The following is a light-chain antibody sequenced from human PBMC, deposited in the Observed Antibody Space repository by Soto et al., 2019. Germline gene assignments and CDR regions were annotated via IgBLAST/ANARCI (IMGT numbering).Light chain of an antibody. V-gene: IGKV1-39*01. CDR1: QDIGND. Sequence: DIQVTQSPSSLSASVGDRVTITCRASQDIGNDLGWYQQEPGKAPRRLIYGASSVQSGVPLRFSGSGSGTEFTLTISSLQPEDFAIYYCEQTYSTPVTFGQGTRLEVK. J-gene: IGKJ5*01. CDR3: EQTYSTPVT. CDR2: GAS.